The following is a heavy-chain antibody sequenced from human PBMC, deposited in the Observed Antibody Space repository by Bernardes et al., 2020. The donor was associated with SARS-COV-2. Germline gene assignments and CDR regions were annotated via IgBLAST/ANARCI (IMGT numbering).Heavy chain of an antibody. J-gene: IGHJ5*02. CDR1: GFTFIRSS. CDR2: INTDGRTT. V-gene: IGHV3-74*01. Sequence: GGSLRLSCAASGFTFIRSSMYWVRQAPGKGLVWVARINTDGRTTGHADSVNGRFTISRDNARNTLFLQMNSLRVEDTAVYYCTRDHGGPSAWGQGTLVTVSS. D-gene: IGHD3-16*01. CDR3: TRDHGGPSA.